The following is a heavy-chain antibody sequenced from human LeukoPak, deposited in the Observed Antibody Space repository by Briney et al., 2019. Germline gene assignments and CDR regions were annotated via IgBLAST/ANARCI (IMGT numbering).Heavy chain of an antibody. CDR2: ITTYNGEK. V-gene: IGHV1-18*01. Sequence: ASVTVSCTASAYTLSGYGISWVRQAPGQGLEWVGWITTYNGEKKYSEKFQGRVTMTTDTSTSTYYMEMTSLRTDDTAIYYCARDCSNGVCYPRDYWGQGTLVSVST. CDR1: AYTLSGYG. J-gene: IGHJ4*02. CDR3: ARDCSNGVCYPRDY. D-gene: IGHD2-8*01.